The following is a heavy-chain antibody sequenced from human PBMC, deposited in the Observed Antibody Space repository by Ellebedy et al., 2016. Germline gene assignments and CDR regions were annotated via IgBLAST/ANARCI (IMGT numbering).Heavy chain of an antibody. CDR2: FYYGGST. Sequence: SETLSLTXNVSGGSISGDIQYRGWIRQPPGKGLEWIGTFYYGGSTYYNPSFKSRVTMSVDTSKNQFSLNVNSVTAADTAVYYCARHSANRFDIWGQGTMVTVSS. J-gene: IGHJ3*02. CDR1: GGSISGDIQY. CDR3: ARHSANRFDI. V-gene: IGHV4-39*01.